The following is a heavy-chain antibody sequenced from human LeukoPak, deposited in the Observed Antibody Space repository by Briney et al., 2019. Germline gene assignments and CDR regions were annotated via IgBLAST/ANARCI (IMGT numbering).Heavy chain of an antibody. V-gene: IGHV4-61*02. D-gene: IGHD1-26*01. J-gene: IGHJ4*02. CDR1: GGSISSGSYY. CDR3: ARVGDSGYLDY. Sequence: SQTLSLTCTVSGGSISSGSYYWSWIRQPAGKGLEWIGRIYTSGSTNYNPSLKSRVTISVDTSKNQFSLKLSSATAADTAVYYCARVGDSGYLDYWGQGTLVTVSS. CDR2: IYTSGST.